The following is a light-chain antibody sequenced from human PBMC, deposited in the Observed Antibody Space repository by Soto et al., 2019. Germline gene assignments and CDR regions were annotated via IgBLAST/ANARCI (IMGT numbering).Light chain of an antibody. J-gene: IGLJ1*01. CDR1: SSDVGKYDY. CDR2: DVT. V-gene: IGLV2-8*01. Sequence: QSVLTQPPSASGSPGQSGTISCTGTSSDVGKYDYVSWYQHHPGKAPKLVIYDVTKRPSGVPDRFSGSKSGNTASMSVSGLQPEDEAYYYCSAYAGNFNFVFGTGTKVTVL. CDR3: SAYAGNFNFV.